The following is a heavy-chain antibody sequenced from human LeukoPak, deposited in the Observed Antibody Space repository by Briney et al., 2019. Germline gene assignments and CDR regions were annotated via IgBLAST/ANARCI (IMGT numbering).Heavy chain of an antibody. V-gene: IGHV3-30*02. CDR2: IRYDGSNE. Sequence: PGGSLRLSCAASGFTFSSYGMHWVRQAPGKGLEWVAFIRYDGSNEYYADSVKGRFTISRDNSKNTLYLQMNSLRAEDTAVYYCAKDLMIVVVPTHYWGQGTLVTVSS. J-gene: IGHJ4*02. CDR3: AKDLMIVVVPTHY. CDR1: GFTFSSYG. D-gene: IGHD3-22*01.